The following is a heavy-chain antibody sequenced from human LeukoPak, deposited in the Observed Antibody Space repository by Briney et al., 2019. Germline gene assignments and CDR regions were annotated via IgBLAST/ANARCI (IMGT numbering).Heavy chain of an antibody. D-gene: IGHD2-21*02. CDR3: AKYQCGGDCYSDNYFDY. J-gene: IGHJ4*02. CDR2: ISWNSGSI. CDR1: GFTFDDYA. Sequence: GGSLRLSCAASGFTFDDYAMHWVRQAPGKGLEWVSGISWNSGSIGYADSVKGRFTISRDNAKNSLYLQMNSLRAEDTALYYCAKYQCGGDCYSDNYFDYWGQGTLVTVSS. V-gene: IGHV3-9*01.